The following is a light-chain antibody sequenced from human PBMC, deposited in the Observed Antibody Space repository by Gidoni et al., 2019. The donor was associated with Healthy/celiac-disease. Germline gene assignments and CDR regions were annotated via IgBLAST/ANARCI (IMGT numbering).Light chain of an antibody. CDR1: KLGDKY. CDR3: QAWDSSTRV. Sequence: SYELIKPPSVSVSPGQTASITCSGDKLGDKYACWYQQKPGQSPVLVIYQDSKRPSGIPERFSGSNSGNTATLTISGTQAMYEADYYCQAWDSSTRVFGGGTKLTVL. V-gene: IGLV3-1*01. J-gene: IGLJ2*01. CDR2: QDS.